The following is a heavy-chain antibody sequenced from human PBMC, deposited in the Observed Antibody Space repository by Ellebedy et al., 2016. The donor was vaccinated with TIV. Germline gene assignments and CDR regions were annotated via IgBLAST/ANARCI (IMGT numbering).Heavy chain of an antibody. CDR2: IKQDGSAK. V-gene: IGHV3-7*01. D-gene: IGHD5-12*01. CDR3: ARDTGYDGALDY. Sequence: GESLKISXAASGFTFSRYGMNWVRQAPGKGLEWVANIKQDGSAKYYGGYVKGRFTISRDNAKNSLYLQMNSLRAEDTALYYCARDTGYDGALDYWGQGALVTVSS. J-gene: IGHJ4*02. CDR1: GFTFSRYG.